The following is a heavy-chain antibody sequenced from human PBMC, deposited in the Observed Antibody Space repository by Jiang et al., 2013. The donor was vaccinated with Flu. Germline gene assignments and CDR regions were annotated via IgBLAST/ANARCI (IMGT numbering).Heavy chain of an antibody. Sequence: SLTCIVSGGSISSSSYYWGWIRQPPGKGLEWVGYMYYSGSTYYNPSLKSRVTISVDTSKNQFSLKLSSVTAADTAVYYCARRGTIFSPGWYFDLWGRGTLVTVSS. CDR1: GGSISSSSYY. V-gene: IGHV4-39*01. CDR2: MYYSGST. J-gene: IGHJ2*01. CDR3: ARRGTIFSPGWYFDL. D-gene: IGHD3-9*01.